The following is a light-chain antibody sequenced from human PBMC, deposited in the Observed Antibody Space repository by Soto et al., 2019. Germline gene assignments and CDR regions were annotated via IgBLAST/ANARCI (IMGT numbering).Light chain of an antibody. CDR1: QTISNW. CDR2: DAS. Sequence: DIPMTQSPSTLSASIGDRVTITCRASQTISNWLAWYQQKPGKAPKVLIHDASRLESGVPSRFSGSGSGTEFTLTINNLQPDDFAIYYCRQSDSESTFGQGTKVDIK. V-gene: IGKV1-5*01. J-gene: IGKJ1*01. CDR3: RQSDSEST.